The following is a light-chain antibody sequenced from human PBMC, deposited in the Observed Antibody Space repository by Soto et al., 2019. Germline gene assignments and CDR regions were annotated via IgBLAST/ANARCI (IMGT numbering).Light chain of an antibody. Sequence: QAVVTQEPSLTVYPGGTVTFTCGSSTGAVTIHHYPYWFQQKPGQAPRTLIVDTSDKHSWTPARFSGSLLGGKAALTLSGAQVEDEAEYYCFLTYGVYRVFGRGTKLTVL. CDR1: TGAVTIHHY. V-gene: IGLV7-46*01. CDR3: FLTYGVYRV. J-gene: IGLJ2*01. CDR2: DTS.